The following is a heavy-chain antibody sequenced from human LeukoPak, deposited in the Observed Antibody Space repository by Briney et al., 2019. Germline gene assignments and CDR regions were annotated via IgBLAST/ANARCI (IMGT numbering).Heavy chain of an antibody. V-gene: IGHV1-69*13. CDR1: GGTFSSYA. Sequence: ASVKVSCKASGGTFSSYAISWVRQAPGQGLEWMGGIIPIFGTANYAQKFQGRVTITADESTSTAYMELSSLRSEDTAVYYCAITMVRGVTFDYWGQGTLVTVSS. CDR3: AITMVRGVTFDY. D-gene: IGHD3-10*01. CDR2: IIPIFGTA. J-gene: IGHJ4*02.